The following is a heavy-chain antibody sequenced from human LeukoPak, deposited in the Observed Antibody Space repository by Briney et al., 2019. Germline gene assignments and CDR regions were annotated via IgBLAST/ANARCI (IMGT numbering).Heavy chain of an antibody. J-gene: IGHJ6*02. CDR2: INHNGNVN. CDR3: ARGGGLDV. Sequence: GGSLRLSCAASGFTVSSNYMNWARQAPGKGLEWVASINHNGNVNYYVDSVKGRFTISRDNAKNSLYLQMSNLRAEDTAVYFCARGGGLDVWGQGATVTVSS. D-gene: IGHD3-16*01. V-gene: IGHV3-7*03. CDR1: GFTVSSNY.